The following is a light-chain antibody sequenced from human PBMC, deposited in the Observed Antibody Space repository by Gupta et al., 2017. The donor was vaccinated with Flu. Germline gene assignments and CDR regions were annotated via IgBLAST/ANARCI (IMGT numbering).Light chain of an antibody. CDR3: QQLNSYRA. J-gene: IGKJ3*01. CDR1: QGISSY. V-gene: IGKV1-9*01. Sequence: VGDRVTITCRSSQGISSYLAWYQQKPGKAPKLLIYAASTLQSGVPSRFSGSGSGTEFTLTISSLQPEDFATYYCQQLNSYRAFGPGTKVDIK. CDR2: AAS.